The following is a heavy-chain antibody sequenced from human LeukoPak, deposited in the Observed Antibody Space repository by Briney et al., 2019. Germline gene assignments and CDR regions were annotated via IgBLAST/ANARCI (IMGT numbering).Heavy chain of an antibody. V-gene: IGHV4-61*02. Sequence: PSETLSLTCTVSGASISSGSPYWSWIRQPAGKGLEWIGRLYVSSDTTYNPSLKSRVTISADTSKNQFSLKLSSVTAADTAVYYCARDWYSSSLDSWFDPWGQGILVTVSS. CDR2: LYVSSDT. J-gene: IGHJ5*02. CDR1: GASISSGSPY. D-gene: IGHD6-13*01. CDR3: ARDWYSSSLDSWFDP.